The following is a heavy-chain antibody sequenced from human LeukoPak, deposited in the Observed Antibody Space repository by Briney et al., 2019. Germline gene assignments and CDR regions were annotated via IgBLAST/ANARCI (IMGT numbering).Heavy chain of an antibody. Sequence: GGSLKLSCAASGFTFSDYYMSWIRQAPGKGLEWVSYISSSGSTIYYADSVKGRFTISRDNAKNSLYLQMNSLRAEDTAVYYCARDRPYYDSSGYCDYWGQGTLVTVSS. J-gene: IGHJ4*02. D-gene: IGHD3-22*01. CDR1: GFTFSDYY. CDR3: ARDRPYYDSSGYCDY. V-gene: IGHV3-11*01. CDR2: ISSSGSTI.